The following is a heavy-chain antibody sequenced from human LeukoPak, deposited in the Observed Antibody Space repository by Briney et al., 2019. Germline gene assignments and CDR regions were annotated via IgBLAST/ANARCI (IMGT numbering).Heavy chain of an antibody. CDR3: ARGSFMVPFDY. V-gene: IGHV4-59*12. CDR2: IYYSGST. Sequence: SETPSLTCTVSGGSISSYYWSWIRQPPGKGLEWIGYIYYSGSTNYNPSLKSRVTISVDTSKNQFSLKLSSVTAADTAVYYCARGSFMVPFDYWGQGTLVTVSS. D-gene: IGHD6-13*01. J-gene: IGHJ4*02. CDR1: GGSISSYY.